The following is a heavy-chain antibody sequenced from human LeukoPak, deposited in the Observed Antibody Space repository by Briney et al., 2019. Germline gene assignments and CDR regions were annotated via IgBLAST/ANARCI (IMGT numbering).Heavy chain of an antibody. CDR1: GYTFTSYG. J-gene: IGHJ6*02. D-gene: IGHD6-13*01. Sequence: ASVKVSCKASGYTFTSYGISWVRQAPGQGLEWMGWISAYNGNTNYAQKLQGRVTMTTDTSTSTAYMGLRSLRSDDTAVYYCARAAAAGNYYGMDVWGQGTTVTVSS. CDR2: ISAYNGNT. V-gene: IGHV1-18*01. CDR3: ARAAAAGNYYGMDV.